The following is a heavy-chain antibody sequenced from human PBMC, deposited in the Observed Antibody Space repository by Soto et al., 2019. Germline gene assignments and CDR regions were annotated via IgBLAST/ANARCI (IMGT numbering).Heavy chain of an antibody. Sequence: EVQLVESGGALVQPGGSLRLSCAASGFAFSGYWMSWVRQAPGKGLEGVANIKQDGSEKYSVDSVKGRFTISRDNAKNSLYLQMNSLRVEDTAVYYCARATSVDAYWGQGTLVTVSS. CDR2: IKQDGSEK. J-gene: IGHJ4*02. CDR3: ARATSVDAY. V-gene: IGHV3-7*01. D-gene: IGHD5-12*01. CDR1: GFAFSGYW.